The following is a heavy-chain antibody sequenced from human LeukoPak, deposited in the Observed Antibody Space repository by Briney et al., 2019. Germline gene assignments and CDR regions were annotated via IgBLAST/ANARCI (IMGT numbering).Heavy chain of an antibody. D-gene: IGHD4-23*01. Sequence: SQTLSLTCTVSGGSISSGGYYWSWIRQHPGKGLEWIGYIYYSGSTYYNPSLKSRVTISVDTSKNQFSLKLSSVTAADTAVYYCARSSQLGWLQPHATYAFDIWGQGTMVTVSS. CDR3: ARSSQLGWLQPHATYAFDI. CDR2: IYYSGST. J-gene: IGHJ3*02. V-gene: IGHV4-31*03. CDR1: GGSISSGGYY.